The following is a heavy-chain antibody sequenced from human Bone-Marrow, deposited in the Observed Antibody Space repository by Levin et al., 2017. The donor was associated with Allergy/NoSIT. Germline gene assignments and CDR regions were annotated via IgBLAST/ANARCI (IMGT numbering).Heavy chain of an antibody. Sequence: GESLKISCAASGFSFNDHSMNWVRQAPGKGLEWVGRTRNKANIYTTEYAASVKGRFTISRDDSRSSLFLQMNSLQTDDTAVYYCAREGDSSAYYIDFDYWGQGTLVTVSS. V-gene: IGHV3-72*01. CDR1: GFSFNDHS. CDR2: TRNKANIYTT. D-gene: IGHD6-19*01. CDR3: AREGDSSAYYIDFDY. J-gene: IGHJ4*02.